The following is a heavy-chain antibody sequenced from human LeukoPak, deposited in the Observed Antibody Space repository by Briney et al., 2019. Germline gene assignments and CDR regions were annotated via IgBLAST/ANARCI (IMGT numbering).Heavy chain of an antibody. D-gene: IGHD2-21*01. Sequence: SVKVSCKASVGTFSSYAISWVRQAPGQGLEWMGGIIPIFGTADYAQKFQGRVTITADESTSTAYMELSSPRSEDTAVYYCARWRIRTGETYYYYYGMDVWGQGTTVTVSS. CDR2: IIPIFGTA. CDR1: VGTFSSYA. CDR3: ARWRIRTGETYYYYYGMDV. J-gene: IGHJ6*02. V-gene: IGHV1-69*01.